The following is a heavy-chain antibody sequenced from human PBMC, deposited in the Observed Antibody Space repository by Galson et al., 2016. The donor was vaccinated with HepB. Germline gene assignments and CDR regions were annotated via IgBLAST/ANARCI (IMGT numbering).Heavy chain of an antibody. J-gene: IGHJ3*01. CDR2: ISTSSSYM. Sequence: LEWVSSISTSSSYMYYADSVKGRFTISRDNAKNSVYVQMNSLRAEDTAVYYCARDLVGAFDSPSAFDLWGQGTMVTVSS. D-gene: IGHD1-26*01. V-gene: IGHV3-21*01. CDR3: ARDLVGAFDSPSAFDL.